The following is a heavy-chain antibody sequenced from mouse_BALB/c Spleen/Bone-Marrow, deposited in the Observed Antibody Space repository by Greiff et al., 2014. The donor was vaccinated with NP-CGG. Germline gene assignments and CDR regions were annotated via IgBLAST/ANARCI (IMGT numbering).Heavy chain of an antibody. Sequence: VQLQQSGPELVKPGASMKISCKASGYSFTDYTMNWVRQSHGKNLEWIGLINPYNGGSTYNQKFKGTATLTVDRSSSTAYMGLLSLTSDDSAVYYCARDGYGRYFDVWGAGTTVTVSS. V-gene: IGHV1-18*01. CDR2: INPYNGGS. CDR3: ARDGYGRYFDV. CDR1: GYSFTDYT. J-gene: IGHJ1*01. D-gene: IGHD2-2*01.